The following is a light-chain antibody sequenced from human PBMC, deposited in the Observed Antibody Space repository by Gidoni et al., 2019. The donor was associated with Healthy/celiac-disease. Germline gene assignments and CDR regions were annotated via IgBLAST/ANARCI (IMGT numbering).Light chain of an antibody. CDR3: QSYDSSLSGFVV. Sequence: SVLTQPPSVSGAPAQRVTISCTGSSSNIGAGYDVHWYQQLPGTAPKLLIYGNSNRPSGVPDRFSGSKSGTSASLAITGLQAEDEADYYCQSYDSSLSGFVVFGGGTKLTVL. V-gene: IGLV1-40*01. J-gene: IGLJ2*01. CDR2: GNS. CDR1: SSNIGAGYD.